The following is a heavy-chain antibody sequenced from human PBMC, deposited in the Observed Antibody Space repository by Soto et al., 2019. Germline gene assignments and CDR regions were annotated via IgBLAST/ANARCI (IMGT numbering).Heavy chain of an antibody. V-gene: IGHV3-21*01. CDR2: ISSSSSYI. CDR3: ARDSIAVAGTARSGVFDY. CDR1: GFTFSSYS. Sequence: GGSLRLSCAASGFTFSSYSMNWVRQAPGKGLEWVSSISSSSSYIYYADSVKGRFTISRDNAKNSLYLQMNSLRAEDTAVYYCARDSIAVAGTARSGVFDYWGQGTLVTVSS. D-gene: IGHD6-19*01. J-gene: IGHJ4*02.